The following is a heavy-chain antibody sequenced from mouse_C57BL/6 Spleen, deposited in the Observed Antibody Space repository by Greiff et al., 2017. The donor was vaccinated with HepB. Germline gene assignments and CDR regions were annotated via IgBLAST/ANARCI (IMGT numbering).Heavy chain of an antibody. CDR2: IYPRSGNT. CDR1: GYTFTSYG. Sequence: QVHVKQSGAELARPGASVKLSCKASGYTFTSYGISWVKQRTGQGLEWIGEIYPRSGNTYYNEKFKGKATLTADKSSSTAYMELRSLTSEDSAVYFCARDYSNSYWYFDVWGTGTTVTVSS. CDR3: ARDYSNSYWYFDV. D-gene: IGHD2-5*01. J-gene: IGHJ1*03. V-gene: IGHV1-81*01.